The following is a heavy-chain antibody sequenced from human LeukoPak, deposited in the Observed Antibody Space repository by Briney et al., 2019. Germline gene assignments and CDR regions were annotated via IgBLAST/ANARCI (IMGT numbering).Heavy chain of an antibody. V-gene: IGHV4-61*08. CDR3: ARAPPHFYYGSGSYYPGPYYFDY. J-gene: IGHJ4*02. CDR1: GGTISSSAYY. Sequence: SETLSLTCTVSGGTISSSAYYWGWIRQPPGKGLEWIGYIYYSGSTNYNPSLKSRVTMSVDTSKNQFSLKLSSVTAADTAVYYCARAPPHFYYGSGSYYPGPYYFDYWGQGTLVTVSS. D-gene: IGHD3-10*01. CDR2: IYYSGST.